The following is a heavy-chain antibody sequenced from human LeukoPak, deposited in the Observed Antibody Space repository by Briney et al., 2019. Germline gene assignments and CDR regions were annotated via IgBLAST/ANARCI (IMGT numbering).Heavy chain of an antibody. CDR2: IYNDGST. D-gene: IGHD3-22*01. J-gene: IGHJ4*02. V-gene: IGHV3-66*01. Sequence: GGSLRLSCVVSGFTVSNSHMSWVRQAPGKGLEWVSVIYNDGSTYYVDSVKGSFTISRDNSKNTLYLQMNTLRAEDTAVYYCADLHDSSGYHTRGYWGQGTLVTVSS. CDR1: GFTVSNSH. CDR3: ADLHDSSGYHTRGY.